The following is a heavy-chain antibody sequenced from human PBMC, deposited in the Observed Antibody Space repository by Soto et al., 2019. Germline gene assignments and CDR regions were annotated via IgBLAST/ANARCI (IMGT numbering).Heavy chain of an antibody. D-gene: IGHD2-15*01. CDR3: ARRRFRMPAATDADYYYYGMDV. V-gene: IGHV4-39*01. J-gene: IGHJ6*02. CDR1: GGSISSSSYY. CDR2: IYYSGST. Sequence: SETLSLTCTVSGGSISSSSYYWGWIRQPPGKGLEWIGSIYYSGSTYYNPSLKSRVTISVDTSKNQFSLKLSSVTAADTAVYYCARRRFRMPAATDADYYYYGMDVWGQGTTVTVSS.